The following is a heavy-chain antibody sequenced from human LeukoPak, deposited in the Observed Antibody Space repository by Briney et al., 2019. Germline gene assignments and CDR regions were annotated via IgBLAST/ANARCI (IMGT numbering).Heavy chain of an antibody. CDR2: IKQDGSET. D-gene: IGHD1-1*01. Sequence: GGSLRLSCAASGFTFSSYWMSWVRQAPGKGLEWVANIKQDGSETYYVDSVKGRFTISRDNAKNSLYLQINSLRADDTAVCYCATDRRPYNWDYWGQGTLVTVSS. J-gene: IGHJ4*02. V-gene: IGHV3-7*01. CDR1: GFTFSSYW. CDR3: ATDRRPYNWDY.